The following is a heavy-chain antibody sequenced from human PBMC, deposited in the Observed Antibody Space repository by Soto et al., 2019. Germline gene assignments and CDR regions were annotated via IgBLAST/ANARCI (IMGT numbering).Heavy chain of an antibody. J-gene: IGHJ4*02. V-gene: IGHV3-30*18. CDR1: GFTFSSYG. D-gene: IGHD3-16*01. CDR2: ISYDGSNK. Sequence: QVQLVESGGGVVQPGKSLRLSCAASGFTFSSYGIHWVRQAPGKGLEWVAVISYDGSNKFYADSVKGRFTISRDNSNGTVYLQMDRLRAEDTAVYYCAKDFLLWGSFPDPGASDYWGQGTLVTVSS. CDR3: AKDFLLWGSFPDPGASDY.